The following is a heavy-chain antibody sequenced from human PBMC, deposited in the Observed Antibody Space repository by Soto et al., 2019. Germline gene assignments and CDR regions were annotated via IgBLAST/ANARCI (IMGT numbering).Heavy chain of an antibody. V-gene: IGHV3-30*18. CDR1: GFTFSSYG. J-gene: IGHJ6*02. CDR3: AKTLWFGETRNYGMDV. D-gene: IGHD3-10*01. CDR2: ISYDGSNK. Sequence: GSLRLSCAASGFTFSSYGMHWVRQAPGKGLEWVAVISYDGSNKYYADSVKGRFTISRDNSKNTLYLQMNSLRAEDTAVYYCAKTLWFGETRNYGMDVWGQGTTVTVSS.